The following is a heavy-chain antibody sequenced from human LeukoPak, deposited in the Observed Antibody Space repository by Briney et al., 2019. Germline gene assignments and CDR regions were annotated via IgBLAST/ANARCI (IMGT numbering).Heavy chain of an antibody. CDR1: GFTFSSYS. CDR2: ISSSSSTI. Sequence: GGSLRLSCAASGFTFSSYSMNWVRQAPGKGLEWVSYISSSSSTIYYADSVKGRFTISRDNAKNSLYLQMNSLRAEDTAVYYCTTYSGYGSGSMDVWGKGTTVTVSS. D-gene: IGHD3-10*01. CDR3: TTYSGYGSGSMDV. J-gene: IGHJ6*03. V-gene: IGHV3-48*04.